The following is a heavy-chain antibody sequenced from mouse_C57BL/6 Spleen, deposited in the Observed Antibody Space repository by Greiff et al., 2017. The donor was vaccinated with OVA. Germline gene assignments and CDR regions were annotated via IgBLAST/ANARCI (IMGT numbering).Heavy chain of an antibody. J-gene: IGHJ3*01. Sequence: VQLQQSGAELVKPGASVKVSCKASGYTFTSYWMPWVKQRPGQGLEWIGRIHPSDSDTNYNQKFKGKATLTVDKSSSTAYMQISSLTSEDSAVYYCAIDGSSSFAYWGQGTLVTVSA. D-gene: IGHD1-1*01. CDR3: AIDGSSSFAY. CDR1: GYTFTSYW. CDR2: IHPSDSDT. V-gene: IGHV1-74*01.